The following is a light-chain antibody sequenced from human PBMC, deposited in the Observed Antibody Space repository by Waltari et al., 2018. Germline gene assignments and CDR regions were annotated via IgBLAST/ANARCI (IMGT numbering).Light chain of an antibody. CDR2: AVS. V-gene: IGKV3-20*01. Sequence: EIVLTQSPDTLSLSPGERATLSCRASQSISNNYLAWYQAKPGQAPRLLIYAVSHRATGIPDRFSGGWSGTDFTLTISRLEPEDFAVYYCQQFGGSPKYTFGQGTKLEIK. J-gene: IGKJ2*01. CDR3: QQFGGSPKYT. CDR1: QSISNNY.